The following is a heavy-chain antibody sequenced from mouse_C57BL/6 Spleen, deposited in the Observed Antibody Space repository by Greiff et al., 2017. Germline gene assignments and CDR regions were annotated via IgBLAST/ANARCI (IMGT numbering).Heavy chain of an antibody. Sequence: EVQLQESGPELVKPGASVKISCKASGYSFTGYYMNWVKQSPEKSLEWIGEINPGTGGTTYNQKFKAKATLTVDKSSSTAYMQLKSLTSEDSAVYCCLTGTTDYWGQGTTLTVSS. D-gene: IGHD4-1*01. CDR3: LTGTTDY. V-gene: IGHV1-42*01. CDR1: GYSFTGYY. CDR2: INPGTGGT. J-gene: IGHJ2*01.